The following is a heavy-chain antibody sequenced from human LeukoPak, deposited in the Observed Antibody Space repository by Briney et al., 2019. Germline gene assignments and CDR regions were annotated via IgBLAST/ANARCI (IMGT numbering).Heavy chain of an antibody. CDR1: GFTLSSYW. V-gene: IGHV3-7*03. CDR2: IKPDGSKE. D-gene: IGHD2-2*01. Sequence: GGSLRLSCAASGFTLSSYWMTWVRQAPGKGLEWVAKIKPDGSKEYYVDSVKGRFTISRDNAKNSLYLQMNSLRAEDTAVYYCARDAMRWGDLDYWGQGTLVTVSS. J-gene: IGHJ4*02. CDR3: ARDAMRWGDLDY.